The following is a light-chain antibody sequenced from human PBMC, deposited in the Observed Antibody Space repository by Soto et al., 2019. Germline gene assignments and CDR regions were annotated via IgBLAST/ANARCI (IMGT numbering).Light chain of an antibody. CDR1: SSDVGGYKS. Sequence: QSVLTQPRSVSGSPGQSVTVSCIGTSSDVGGYKSVSWYQQYPGKAPKLMIYDVSERHSGVPNRFSGSKSGNTASLTISGLQAEDEADYYCCSYVGSYSYVFGTGTTVTVL. CDR2: DVS. J-gene: IGLJ1*01. V-gene: IGLV2-11*01. CDR3: CSYVGSYSYV.